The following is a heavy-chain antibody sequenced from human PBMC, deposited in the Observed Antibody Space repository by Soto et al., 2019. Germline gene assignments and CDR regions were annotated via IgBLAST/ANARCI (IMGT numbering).Heavy chain of an antibody. CDR1: GFTFSEYA. CDR2: ISGSGSTT. Sequence: GGSLRLSCAASGFTFSEYAMSWVRQAPGKGLEWVSSISGSGSTTYHADSVKGRLTISRDNSKNTLYLQMISLRAEDTAVYYCAKYGTTSRSAFDPWGQGTLVTVSS. V-gene: IGHV3-23*01. D-gene: IGHD2-2*01. CDR3: AKYGTTSRSAFDP. J-gene: IGHJ5*02.